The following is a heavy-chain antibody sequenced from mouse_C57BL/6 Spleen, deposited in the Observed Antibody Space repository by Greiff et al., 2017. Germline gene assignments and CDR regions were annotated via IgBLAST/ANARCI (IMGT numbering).Heavy chain of an antibody. V-gene: IGHV7-4*01. J-gene: IGHJ4*01. CDR1: GFTFTDYY. CDR3: VKAAGSWDDAMVY. D-gene: IGHD4-1*01. CDR2: IRNKANGYTT. Sequence: EVQGVESGGGLVQPGASLRLSCAASGFTFTDYYMSWVRQPPGKAPEWLALIRNKANGYTTEYTASVKVRFTISRDNSQNILYLQMNTLRAEDRATYYCVKAAGSWDDAMVYWGQGTSVTVSS.